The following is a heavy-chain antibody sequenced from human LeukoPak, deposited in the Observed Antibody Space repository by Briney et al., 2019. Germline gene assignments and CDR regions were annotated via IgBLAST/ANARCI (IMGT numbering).Heavy chain of an antibody. Sequence: GRSLRLSCAASGFTFSSYAMHWVRQTPGKGLEWVAVISYDGSNKYYADSVKGRFTISRDNSKNTLYLQMNSLRAEDTAVYYCAKELPDIWGQGTMVTVSS. CDR1: GFTFSSYA. CDR2: ISYDGSNK. V-gene: IGHV3-30-3*01. J-gene: IGHJ3*02. CDR3: AKELPDI. D-gene: IGHD2-21*02.